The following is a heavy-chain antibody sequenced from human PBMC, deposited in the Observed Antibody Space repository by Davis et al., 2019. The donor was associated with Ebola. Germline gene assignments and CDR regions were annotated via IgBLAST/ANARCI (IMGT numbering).Heavy chain of an antibody. J-gene: IGHJ6*04. D-gene: IGHD1-26*01. CDR2: FNHIGGT. CDR1: GGSFSGYY. Sequence: MPSETLSLTCAVYGGSFSGYYWSGVRQPQGKGLEWIGEFNHIGGTNYNPSLKSRVTISVDTSKNQFSLKLSSVTAADTAVYYCARGGGATYDYYYGMDVWGKGTTVTVSS. V-gene: IGHV4-34*01. CDR3: ARGGGATYDYYYGMDV.